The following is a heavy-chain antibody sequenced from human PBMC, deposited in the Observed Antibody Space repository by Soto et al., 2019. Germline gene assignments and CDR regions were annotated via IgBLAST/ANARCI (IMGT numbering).Heavy chain of an antibody. J-gene: IGHJ6*02. V-gene: IGHV4-31*03. CDR2: IYRSGST. CDR1: GGSINSHDHY. Sequence: QVQLQESGPGLVKPSQTLSLTCIVSGGSINSHDHYWSWIRQLPGKGLEWIGHIYRSGSTSYNPSLMSRLAISIDTSPNQFSLSLSSVTAADTAVYFCARDKGGELLKGSGIDVWGQGTTVTVSS. CDR3: ARDKGGELLKGSGIDV. D-gene: IGHD1-26*01.